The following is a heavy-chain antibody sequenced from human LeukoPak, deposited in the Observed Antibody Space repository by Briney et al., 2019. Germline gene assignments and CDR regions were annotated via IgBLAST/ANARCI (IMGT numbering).Heavy chain of an antibody. V-gene: IGHV1-18*01. D-gene: IGHD3-3*01. CDR3: AREIRRFLEWYSDY. Sequence: ASVKVSCKASGYTFTSYGISWVRQAPGQGLEWMGWISAYNGNTSYAQKLQGRVTMTTDTSTSTAYMELRSLRSDDTAVYYCAREIRRFLEWYSDYWGQGTLVTVSS. J-gene: IGHJ4*02. CDR1: GYTFTSYG. CDR2: ISAYNGNT.